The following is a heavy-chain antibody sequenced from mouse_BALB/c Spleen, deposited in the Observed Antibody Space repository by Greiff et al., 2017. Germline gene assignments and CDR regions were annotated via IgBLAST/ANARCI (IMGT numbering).Heavy chain of an antibody. CDR2: INSNGGST. CDR1: GFTFSSYG. Sequence: EVKLVESGGGLVQPGGSLKLSCAASGFTFSSYGMSWVRQTPDKRLEWVATINSNGGSTYYPDSVKGRFTISRDNAKNTLYLQLSSLKSEDTAMYYCARDERVGSSYPYYYAMDYWGQGTSVTVSS. CDR3: ARDERVGSSYPYYYAMDY. V-gene: IGHV5-6-3*01. D-gene: IGHD1-1*01. J-gene: IGHJ4*01.